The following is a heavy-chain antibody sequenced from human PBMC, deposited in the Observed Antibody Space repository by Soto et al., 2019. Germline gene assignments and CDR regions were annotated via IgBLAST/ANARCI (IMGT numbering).Heavy chain of an antibody. CDR1: GGSVGGHY. J-gene: IGHJ4*02. CDR2: VDHTGST. Sequence: QVQLQESGPGLVKPSETLSLTCQVSGGSVGGHYWSWIRQPPGKGLEWIGFVDHTGSTKTNPFLKLPFTTSLVTSSNQFSLRLRSATAADMAVYFCARRNYFESSGCDHCDYWGQGILVTVSS. V-gene: IGHV4-59*02. CDR3: ARRNYFESSGCDHCDY. D-gene: IGHD3-22*01.